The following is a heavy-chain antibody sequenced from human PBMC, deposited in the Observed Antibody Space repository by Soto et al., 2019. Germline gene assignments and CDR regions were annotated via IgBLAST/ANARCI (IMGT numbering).Heavy chain of an antibody. CDR2: IYYSGST. D-gene: IGHD6-19*01. CDR1: GGSVSSGSYY. CDR3: ARVVEGWSQGRYSYGMDV. Sequence: QVQLQESGPGLVKPSETLSLTCTVSGGSVSSGSYYWSWIRQPPGKGLEWIGYIYYSGSTNYNPDLKCRVTITVATSKAQFSLKLSSVPAAATAVYYCARVVEGWSQGRYSYGMDVWGQGTTVTVSS. J-gene: IGHJ6*02. V-gene: IGHV4-61*01.